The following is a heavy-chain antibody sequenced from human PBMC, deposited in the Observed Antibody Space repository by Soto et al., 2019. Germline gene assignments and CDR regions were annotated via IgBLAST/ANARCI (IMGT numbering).Heavy chain of an antibody. Sequence: SLRLSCAASGFTFSSYAMHWVRQAPGKGLERVAIISYDGSNKYYADSVKGRFTISRDNSKNTLYLQMNSLRAEDTAVYYCARDPLSLGYCSSTSCYSSFDYWGQGTLVTVSS. D-gene: IGHD2-2*01. CDR1: GFTFSSYA. J-gene: IGHJ4*02. CDR3: ARDPLSLGYCSSTSCYSSFDY. V-gene: IGHV3-30-3*01. CDR2: ISYDGSNK.